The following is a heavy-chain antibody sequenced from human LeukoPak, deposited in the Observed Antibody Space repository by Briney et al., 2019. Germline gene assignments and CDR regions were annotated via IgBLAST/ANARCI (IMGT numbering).Heavy chain of an antibody. J-gene: IGHJ3*02. CDR3: ARGSSSDAFDI. CDR1: GFTFSSYS. D-gene: IGHD6-13*01. V-gene: IGHV3-21*01. CDR2: ISSSGSYI. Sequence: GGSLRLSCAASGFTFSSYSMTWVRQAPGKGLEWVSSISSSGSYIYYADSVKGRFTISRDNAKNSLYLQMNSLRAEDTAVYYCARGSSSDAFDIWGQGTMVTVSS.